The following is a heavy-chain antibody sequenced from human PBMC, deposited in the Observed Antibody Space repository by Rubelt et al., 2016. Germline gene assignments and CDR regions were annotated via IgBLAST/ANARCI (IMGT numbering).Heavy chain of an antibody. D-gene: IGHD1-1*01. V-gene: IGHV1-18*01. J-gene: IGHJ5*02. CDR2: ISAYNGNT. Sequence: QVQLVQSGAEVKKPGASVKVSCKASGYTFTSYGISWVRQAPGQGLEWMGWISAYNGNTNYAQKFQGRATMTTDPSTGTAYMELRGRRSDDTAVYYCARVSGTTNNWFDPWGQGTLVTVSS. CDR1: GYTFTSYG. CDR3: ARVSGTTNNWFDP.